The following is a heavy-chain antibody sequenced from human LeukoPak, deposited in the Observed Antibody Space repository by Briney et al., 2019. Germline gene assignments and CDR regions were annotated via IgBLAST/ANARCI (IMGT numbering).Heavy chain of an antibody. CDR1: GFTFSSYA. CDR3: AKMEAWTTVTGSGVDY. J-gene: IGHJ4*02. CDR2: ISYDGSNK. D-gene: IGHD4-17*01. V-gene: IGHV3-30-3*02. Sequence: GGSLRLSCAASGFTFSSYAMHWVRQAPGKGLEWVAVISYDGSNKYYADSVKGRFTISRDNSKNTLYLQMNSLRAEDTAVHYCAKMEAWTTVTGSGVDYWGQGTLVTVSS.